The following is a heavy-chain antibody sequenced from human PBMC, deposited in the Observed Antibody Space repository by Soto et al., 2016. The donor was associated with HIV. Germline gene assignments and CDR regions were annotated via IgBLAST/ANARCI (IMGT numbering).Heavy chain of an antibody. D-gene: IGHD5-18*01. V-gene: IGHV1-2*02. CDR2: INPNTGDT. CDR1: RYTFTGYY. CDR3: ARGSLVDTAMVNPWD. J-gene: IGHJ4*02. Sequence: QVQLVQSGAEVKKPGASVKVSCKASRYTFTGYYIHWVRQAPRQGLQWMGWINPNTGDTNFAQKFQGRVTMTRDTSISTAYMELSRLTSDDTAVYYCARGSLVDTAMVNPWDWGQGALLTVSS.